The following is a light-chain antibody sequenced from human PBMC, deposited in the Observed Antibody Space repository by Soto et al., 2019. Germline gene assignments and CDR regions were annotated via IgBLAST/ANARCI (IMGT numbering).Light chain of an antibody. Sequence: QSALTQPASVSGSPGQSITISCTGTSSDVGSYNLVSWYQQHPGKAPKLMIYEASKRPSGVSNPFSGSKSGNTASLTISGLQAEDEADYYCCSYAGSATVVFGGGTKLTVL. CDR3: CSYAGSATVV. CDR2: EAS. J-gene: IGLJ2*01. V-gene: IGLV2-23*01. CDR1: SSDVGSYNL.